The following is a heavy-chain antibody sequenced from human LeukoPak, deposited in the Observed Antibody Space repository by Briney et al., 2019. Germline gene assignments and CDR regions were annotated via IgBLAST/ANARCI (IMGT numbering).Heavy chain of an antibody. J-gene: IGHJ6*03. CDR1: GYTFTSYY. Sequence: ASVKVSCRASGYTFTSYYMHWVRQPPGQGLEWMGIINPSGGSTSYAQKFQGRVTMTRDMSTSTVYMELSSLRSEDTAVYYCARGLAGHYYYYYYMDIWGKGTTVTVSS. CDR3: ARGLAGHYYYYYYMDI. CDR2: INPSGGST. V-gene: IGHV1-46*01. D-gene: IGHD3-3*02.